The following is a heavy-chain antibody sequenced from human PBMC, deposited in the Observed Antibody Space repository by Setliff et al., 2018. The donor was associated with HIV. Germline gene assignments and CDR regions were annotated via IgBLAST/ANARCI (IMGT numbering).Heavy chain of an antibody. CDR2: INPNSGGT. D-gene: IGHD1-1*01. CDR1: GYTFTSYG. J-gene: IGHJ4*02. Sequence: ASVKVSCKASGYTFTSYGISWVRQAPGQGLEWMGWINPNSGGTNYAQKFQGRVTMTRDTSISTAYMELSRLRSDDTAVYYCARQLSNALESWGQGTLVTVSS. V-gene: IGHV1-2*02. CDR3: ARQLSNALES.